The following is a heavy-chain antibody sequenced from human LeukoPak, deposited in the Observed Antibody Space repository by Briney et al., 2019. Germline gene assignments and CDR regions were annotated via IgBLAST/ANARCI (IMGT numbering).Heavy chain of an antibody. CDR3: ARDRGFYCSSTSCYLFDN. J-gene: IGHJ4*02. V-gene: IGHV1-18*01. D-gene: IGHD2-2*01. CDR2: ISAYNGNT. CDR1: GYTFTSYG. Sequence: ASVKVSCKASGYTFTSYGISWVRQAPGQGLEWMGWISAYNGNTNYAQKLQGRVTMTTDTSTSTAYMELSRLRSDDTAVYYCARDRGFYCSSTSCYLFDNWGQGTLVTVSS.